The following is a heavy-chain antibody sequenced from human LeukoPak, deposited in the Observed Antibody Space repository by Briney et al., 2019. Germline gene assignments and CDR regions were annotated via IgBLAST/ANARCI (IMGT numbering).Heavy chain of an antibody. D-gene: IGHD6-19*01. V-gene: IGHV4-59*08. CDR3: ARHISVAGPYDY. CDR2: IYYSGST. Sequence: TSETLSLTCTVSGGSTSSYYWSWIRQPPGKGLEWIGYIYYSGSTNYNPSLKSRVTISVDTSKNQFSLKLSSVTAADTAVYYCARHISVAGPYDYWGQGTLVTVSS. CDR1: GGSTSSYY. J-gene: IGHJ4*02.